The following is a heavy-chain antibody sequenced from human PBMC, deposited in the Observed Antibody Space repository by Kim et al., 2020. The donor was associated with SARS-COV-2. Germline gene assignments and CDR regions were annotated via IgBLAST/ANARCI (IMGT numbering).Heavy chain of an antibody. Sequence: ASVKVSCKASGYTFTSYGISWVRQAPGQGLEWMGWISAYNGNTNYAQKLQGRVTMTTDTSTSTAYMELRSLRSDDTAVYYCARGPLVVVPAAIPHYYYGMDVWGQGTTVTVSS. V-gene: IGHV1-18*01. D-gene: IGHD2-2*01. CDR1: GYTFTSYG. CDR2: ISAYNGNT. J-gene: IGHJ6*02. CDR3: ARGPLVVVPAAIPHYYYGMDV.